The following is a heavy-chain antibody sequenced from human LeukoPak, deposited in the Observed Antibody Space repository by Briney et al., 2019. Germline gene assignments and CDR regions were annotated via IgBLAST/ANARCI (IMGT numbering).Heavy chain of an antibody. CDR3: ARADMVRGVAFDY. V-gene: IGHV1-2*04. D-gene: IGHD3-10*01. CDR2: INPNSGGT. CDR1: GYTFTGYY. J-gene: IGHJ4*02. Sequence: GASVKVSCKASGYTFTGYYMHWVRQAPGQGLEWMGWINPNSGGTNYAQKFQGWVTMTRDTSISTAYMELSRLRSDDTAVYYCARADMVRGVAFDYWGQGTLVTVSS.